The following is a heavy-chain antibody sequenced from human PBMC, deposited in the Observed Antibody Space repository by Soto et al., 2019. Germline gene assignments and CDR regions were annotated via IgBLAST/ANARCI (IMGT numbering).Heavy chain of an antibody. CDR1: GGTFSSYA. Sequence: QVQLVQSGAEVKKPGSSVKVSCKASGGTFSSYAISWVRQAPGQGLEWMGGIIPIFGTANYAQKFQGRVTITADESTSTAYMELSSLRSEDTAVYYCARDYYGSGSPYYYCMDVWGQGTTVTVSS. J-gene: IGHJ6*02. CDR3: ARDYYGSGSPYYYCMDV. D-gene: IGHD3-10*01. CDR2: IIPIFGTA. V-gene: IGHV1-69*01.